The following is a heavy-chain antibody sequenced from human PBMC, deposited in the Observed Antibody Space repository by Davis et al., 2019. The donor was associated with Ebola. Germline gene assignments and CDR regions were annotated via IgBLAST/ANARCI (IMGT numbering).Heavy chain of an antibody. CDR3: TTDYGDDIYYYYGMDV. CDR1: GFTFSNAW. V-gene: IGHV3-15*07. CDR2: IKSKTDGGTT. J-gene: IGHJ6*02. Sequence: GESLKISCAASGFTFSNAWMNWVRQAPGKGLEWVGRIKSKTDGGTTDYAAPVKGRFTISRDDSKNTLYLQMNSLKTEDTAVYYCTTDYGDDIYYYYGMDVWGQGTTVTVSS. D-gene: IGHD4-17*01.